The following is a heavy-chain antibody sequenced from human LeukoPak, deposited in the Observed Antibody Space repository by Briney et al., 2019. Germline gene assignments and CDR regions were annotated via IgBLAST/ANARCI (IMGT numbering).Heavy chain of an antibody. V-gene: IGHV3-66*01. CDR2: IYSTGNT. Sequence: GGSLRLSCAASGFTVSSDFVSWVRQAPGKGLEWISVIYSTGNTFYADSVKGRFTISRDNAKNTLYLQMNSLRAEDTAVYFCVRGSNGWSGMDVWGQGTTVTVSS. D-gene: IGHD6-19*01. CDR3: VRGSNGWSGMDV. CDR1: GFTVSSDF. J-gene: IGHJ6*02.